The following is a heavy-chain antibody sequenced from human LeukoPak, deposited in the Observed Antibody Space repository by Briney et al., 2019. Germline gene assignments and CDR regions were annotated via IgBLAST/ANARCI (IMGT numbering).Heavy chain of an antibody. D-gene: IGHD3-22*01. Sequence: SETLSLTCTVSGGSISSGGYYWSWIRQHPGKGLEWIGYIYYSGSTYYNPSLKSRVTISVDTSKNQFSLKLSSVTAADTAVYYCARSDYDSSGYYLEYFQHWGQGTLVTVSS. CDR2: IYYSGST. CDR3: ARSDYDSSGYYLEYFQH. J-gene: IGHJ1*01. CDR1: GGSISSGGYY. V-gene: IGHV4-31*03.